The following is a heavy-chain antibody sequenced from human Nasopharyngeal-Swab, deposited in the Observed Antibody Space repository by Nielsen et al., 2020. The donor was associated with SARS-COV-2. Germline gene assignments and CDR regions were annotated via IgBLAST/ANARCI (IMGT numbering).Heavy chain of an antibody. CDR3: AISAYSSSWYYYYYYGMDV. Sequence: GESLKISCAASGFTFSSYGMHWVRQAPGKGLEWVAVIWYDGSNKYYADSVKGRFTISRDNSKNTLYLQMNSLRAEDTAVYYCAISAYSSSWYYYYYYGMDVWGQGTTVTVSS. V-gene: IGHV3-33*01. CDR2: IWYDGSNK. D-gene: IGHD6-13*01. J-gene: IGHJ6*02. CDR1: GFTFSSYG.